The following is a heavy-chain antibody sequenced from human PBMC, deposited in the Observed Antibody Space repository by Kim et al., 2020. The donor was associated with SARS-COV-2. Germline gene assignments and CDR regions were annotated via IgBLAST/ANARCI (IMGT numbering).Heavy chain of an antibody. Sequence: GGSLRLSCAASGFTLSNFGMHWVRQAPGKGLEWVAVISYDGIHKIHEESVRGRFTISRDNSKDSLYLQLNGLRVEDTAVYYCARLSLDTDYARGAIDIWSQRTVVIISS. CDR1: GFTLSNFG. D-gene: IGHD3-10*01. CDR3: ARLSLDTDYARGAIDI. CDR2: ISYDGIHK. V-gene: IGHV3-33*05. J-gene: IGHJ3*02.